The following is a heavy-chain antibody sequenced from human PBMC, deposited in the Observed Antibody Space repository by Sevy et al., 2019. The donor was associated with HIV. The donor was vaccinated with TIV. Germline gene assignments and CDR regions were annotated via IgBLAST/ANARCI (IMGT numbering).Heavy chain of an antibody. J-gene: IGHJ6*02. CDR1: GFTFSSYA. CDR2: ISYDGSNK. V-gene: IGHV3-30-3*01. D-gene: IGHD2-2*01. Sequence: GGSLRLSCAASGFTFSSYAMHWVRQAPGKGLEWVAVISYDGSNKYYADSVKGRFTISRDNSENTLYLQMNSLRAEDTAVYYCARAFVVVPAGTSYYYGMDVWGQGTTVTVSS. CDR3: ARAFVVVPAGTSYYYGMDV.